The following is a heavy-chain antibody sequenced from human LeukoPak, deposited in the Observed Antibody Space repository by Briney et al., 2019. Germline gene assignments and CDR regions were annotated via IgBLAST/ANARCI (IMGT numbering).Heavy chain of an antibody. CDR3: VPMVATAYDY. Sequence: GGSLRLSCAASEFTVSSNYMSWVRQAPGKGLEWVSAISGSGGSTYYADSVKGRFTISRDNSKNTLYLQMNSLRAEDTAVYYCVPMVATAYDYWGQGTLVTVSS. D-gene: IGHD5-12*01. V-gene: IGHV3-23*01. CDR2: ISGSGGST. J-gene: IGHJ4*02. CDR1: EFTVSSNY.